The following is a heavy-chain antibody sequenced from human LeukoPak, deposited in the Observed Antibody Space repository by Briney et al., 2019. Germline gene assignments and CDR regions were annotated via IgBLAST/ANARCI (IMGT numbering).Heavy chain of an antibody. CDR1: VGSFSGYY. Sequence: KPSETLSLTCAVYVGSFSGYYWSWIRQPPGKGLEWIGENNHSGSTNYNSSLKSRVTISVDTSKNQFSLKLSSVSAAATAVYYCARGYYGSGSHCCHMDVWGKGTTITVS. CDR3: ARGYYGSGSHCCHMDV. V-gene: IGHV4-34*01. CDR2: NNHSGST. J-gene: IGHJ6*03. D-gene: IGHD3-10*01.